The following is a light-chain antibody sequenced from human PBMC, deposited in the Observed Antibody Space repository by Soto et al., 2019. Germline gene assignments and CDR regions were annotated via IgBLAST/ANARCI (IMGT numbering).Light chain of an antibody. CDR2: WAP. CDR3: QQHYTTPRT. J-gene: IGKJ1*01. CDR1: QSILFTSDNKNY. Sequence: DIVMTQSPDSLAVSLGERATIHCKSSQSILFTSDNKNYLAWYQQKSGQPPRLLIYWAPTRESGVPDRFSGRGSGTDFSLTISSLEAEDVAVYYCQQHYTTPRTFGQGTKVDIK. V-gene: IGKV4-1*01.